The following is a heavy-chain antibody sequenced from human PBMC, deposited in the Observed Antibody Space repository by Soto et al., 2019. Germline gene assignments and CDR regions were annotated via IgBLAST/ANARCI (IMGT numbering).Heavy chain of an antibody. J-gene: IGHJ1*01. Sequence: SETLSLTCNVSGDSIYTYYWNWIRQSPGKGLEWIGYISDGGSTNYSPSLKTRVSISLHKSQNFFSLQLTSVTAADSAVYYCATTNGAYSYDSVSWGQGTLVTVSS. CDR2: ISDGGST. CDR3: ATTNGAYSYDSVS. CDR1: GDSIYTYY. V-gene: IGHV4-59*12. D-gene: IGHD3-22*01.